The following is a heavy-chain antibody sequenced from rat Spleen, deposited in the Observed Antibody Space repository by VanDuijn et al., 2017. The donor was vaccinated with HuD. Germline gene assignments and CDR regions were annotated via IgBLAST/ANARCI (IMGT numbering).Heavy chain of an antibody. Sequence: EVQLVDHGGGLVQPGRSLKLSCAPSGFTFSIYGMAWVRQAPGKGLEWVASITNASGRTYYPDSVQGRFTISRDKAKSSLYLQLDSLRSDDTATYYCTTYSDYSTSPFAYWGRGALVTVSS. CDR1: GFTFSIYG. J-gene: IGHJ3*01. V-gene: IGHV5-20*01. CDR3: TTYSDYSTSPFAY. D-gene: IGHD1-6*01. CDR2: ITNASGRT.